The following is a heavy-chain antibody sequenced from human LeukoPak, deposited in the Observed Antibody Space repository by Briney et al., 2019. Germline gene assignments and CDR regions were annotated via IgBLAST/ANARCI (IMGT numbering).Heavy chain of an antibody. V-gene: IGHV1-2*06. CDR1: RYTFTGSY. CDR3: ARVPRGDLDY. D-gene: IGHD3-10*01. J-gene: IGHJ4*02. Sequence: ASVKVSCKASRYTFTGSYIHWVRQAPGQGLEWMGRINPNSGDTNYAQKFQGRVTMSRDTSISTAYMELSRLRSDDTAVYYCARVPRGDLDYWGQGTLVTVSS. CDR2: INPNSGDT.